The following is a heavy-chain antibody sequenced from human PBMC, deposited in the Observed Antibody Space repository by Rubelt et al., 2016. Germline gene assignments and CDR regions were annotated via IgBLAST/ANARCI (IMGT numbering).Heavy chain of an antibody. Sequence: GSISSSSYYWGWIRQPPGKGLDWIGSIYYSGSTYYNPSLKSLVTISVDTSKHPFSLKLGSVTAADTAVYYCARHSNKRDYDYWGQGTLVTVSS. CDR3: ARHSNKRDYDY. J-gene: IGHJ4*02. CDR1: GSISSSSYY. CDR2: IYYSGST. V-gene: IGHV4-39*01. D-gene: IGHD4-11*01.